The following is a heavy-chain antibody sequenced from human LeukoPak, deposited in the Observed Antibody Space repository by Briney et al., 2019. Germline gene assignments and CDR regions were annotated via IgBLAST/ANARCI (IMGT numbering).Heavy chain of an antibody. V-gene: IGHV3-33*01. Sequence: PGRSLRLSCAASGFTFSDYGMHCVRQAPGKGLEWVAVIWYDESNKYYADSVKGRFTISRDNSRNTLYLQMNSLRAEDTAVYYCVRELPPVVQYYFDYWGPGTLVTVSS. CDR1: GFTFSDYG. CDR2: IWYDESNK. J-gene: IGHJ4*02. CDR3: VRELPPVVQYYFDY. D-gene: IGHD3-22*01.